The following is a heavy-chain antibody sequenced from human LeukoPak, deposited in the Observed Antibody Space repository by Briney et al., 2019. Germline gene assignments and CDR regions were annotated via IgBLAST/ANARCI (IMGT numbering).Heavy chain of an antibody. J-gene: IGHJ5*02. V-gene: IGHV4-34*01. CDR2: VNESGGT. D-gene: IGHD1-26*01. CDR3: ARGQGATVPQVGKNWFDP. Sequence: SETLSLTCAVYIDSFSNYHWNWIRQTPAKGMEWIGEVNESGGTNISPSLRSRVILSVDTSKNQFSLKLMSVTVADTAIYYCARGQGATVPQVGKNWFDPWGQGTRVTVSS. CDR1: IDSFSNYH.